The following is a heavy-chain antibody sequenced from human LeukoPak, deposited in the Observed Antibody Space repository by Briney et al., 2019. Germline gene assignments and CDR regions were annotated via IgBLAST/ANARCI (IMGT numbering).Heavy chain of an antibody. D-gene: IGHD5-18*01. CDR3: ARGGDTAMDY. Sequence: PSETLSLTCTVPGGSLSSYYWSWIRQPPGKGREWIGYIYYSGSTNYNPSLKSRVTISVEKSKKQFSPKLSSVTAADTAVYYCARGGDTAMDYWGQGTLVTVSS. J-gene: IGHJ4*02. V-gene: IGHV4-59*08. CDR1: GGSLSSYY. CDR2: IYYSGST.